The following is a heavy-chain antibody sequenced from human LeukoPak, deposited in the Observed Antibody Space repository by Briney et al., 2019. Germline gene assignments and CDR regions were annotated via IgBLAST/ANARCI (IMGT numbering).Heavy chain of an antibody. V-gene: IGHV4-61*01. CDR2: IYYSGST. Sequence: SETLSLTCTVSGGSVSNGRFYWSWIRQPPGKALEWIGYIYYSGSTNYNPSLKSRVTLSLDTSKNQSSLRLSSVTAADTAVYYCARHLMVRGLIIWGQGTLVTVSS. D-gene: IGHD3-10*01. CDR1: GGSVSNGRFY. CDR3: ARHLMVRGLII. J-gene: IGHJ4*02.